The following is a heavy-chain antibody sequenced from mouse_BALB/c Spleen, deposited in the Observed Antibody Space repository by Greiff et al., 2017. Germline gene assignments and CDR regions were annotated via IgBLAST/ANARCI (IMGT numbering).Heavy chain of an antibody. D-gene: IGHD2-3*01. CDR1: GFTFTDYY. CDR2: IRNKANGYTT. J-gene: IGHJ2*01. Sequence: DVQLQESGGGLVQPGGSLRLSCATSGFTFTDYYMSWVRQPPGKALEWLGFIRNKANGYTTEYSASVKGRFTISRDNSQSILYLQMNTLRAEDSATYYCARDTGYSYYFDYWGQGTTLTVSS. V-gene: IGHV7-3*02. CDR3: ARDTGYSYYFDY.